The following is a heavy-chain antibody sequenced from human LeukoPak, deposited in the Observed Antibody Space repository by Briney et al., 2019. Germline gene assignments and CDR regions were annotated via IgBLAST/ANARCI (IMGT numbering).Heavy chain of an antibody. CDR2: ISYDGSNK. Sequence: PGGSLRLSCAASGFTFSSYAMHWVRQAPGKGLEWVAVISYDGSNKYYADSVKGRFTISRDNSKNTLYLQMNSLRAEDTAVYYCAKSKPAYYYYGMDVWGQGTTVTVSS. V-gene: IGHV3-30-3*02. CDR3: AKSKPAYYYYGMDV. D-gene: IGHD2-2*01. CDR1: GFTFSSYA. J-gene: IGHJ6*02.